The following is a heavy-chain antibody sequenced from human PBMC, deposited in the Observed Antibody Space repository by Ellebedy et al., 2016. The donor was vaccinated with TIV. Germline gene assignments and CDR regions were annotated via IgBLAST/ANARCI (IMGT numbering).Heavy chain of an antibody. J-gene: IGHJ4*02. CDR1: GFTFSSYS. D-gene: IGHD3-22*01. CDR2: ISGSGGST. V-gene: IGHV3-23*01. CDR3: AKVLSRPYYYYDSSGYREPFDY. Sequence: GGSLRLXCAASGFTFSSYSMNWVRQAPGKGLEWVSAISGSGGSTYYADSVKGRFTISRDNSKNTLYLQMNSLRAEDTAVYYCAKVLSRPYYYYDSSGYREPFDYWGQGTLVTVSS.